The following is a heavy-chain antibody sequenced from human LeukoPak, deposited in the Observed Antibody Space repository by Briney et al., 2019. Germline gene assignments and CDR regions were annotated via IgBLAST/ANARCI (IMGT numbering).Heavy chain of an antibody. V-gene: IGHV3-48*03. J-gene: IGHJ6*02. CDR2: IASGGGANR. CDR1: GFTFSSYE. Sequence: GGSLTLSCAASGFTFSSYEMNWVRQAPGKGLEWVSYIASGGGANRFYSESVKGRFTISRDNAKNSLYLHMTSLRAEDTGVYYCARIGTTTRGPAGLDVWGQGTTVTVSS. CDR3: ARIGTTTRGPAGLDV. D-gene: IGHD2/OR15-2a*01.